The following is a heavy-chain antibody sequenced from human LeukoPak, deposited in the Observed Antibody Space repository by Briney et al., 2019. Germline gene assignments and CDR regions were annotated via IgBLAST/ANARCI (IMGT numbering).Heavy chain of an antibody. J-gene: IGHJ4*02. D-gene: IGHD2-15*01. CDR2: ISNNGGYT. Sequence: GRSLRLSCAASGFTFSSSAMSWVRQSPGKGLEWVSAISNNGGYTYYADSVQGRFTISRDNSKSTLCLQMNSLRAEDTAVYYCAKQLGYCSDGSCYFPYWGQGTLVTVSS. CDR1: GFTFSSSA. V-gene: IGHV3-23*01. CDR3: AKQLGYCSDGSCYFPY.